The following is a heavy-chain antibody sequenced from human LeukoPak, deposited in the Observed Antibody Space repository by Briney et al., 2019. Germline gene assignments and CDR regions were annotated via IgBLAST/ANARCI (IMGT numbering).Heavy chain of an antibody. J-gene: IGHJ6*04. CDR2: ISSSSSYT. Sequence: GGCLRLSCAASGFTFSDYYMGWVRQAPGKGREGGSYISSSSSYTNYADSVKGRFTISRDNDKNSLYLQMNSLRAEDTAVYYCARAGDYLHYYYYYGMDVWGKGTTVTVSS. CDR3: ARAGDYLHYYYYYGMDV. V-gene: IGHV3-11*06. D-gene: IGHD4-17*01. CDR1: GFTFSDYY.